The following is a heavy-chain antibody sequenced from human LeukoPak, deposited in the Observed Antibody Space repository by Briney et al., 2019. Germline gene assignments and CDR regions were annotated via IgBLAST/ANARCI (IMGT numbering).Heavy chain of an antibody. D-gene: IGHD1-26*01. J-gene: IGHJ4*02. CDR1: GFTFSSYG. CDR3: ARGMHGGATYYFDY. Sequence: GGSLRLSCAASGFTFSSYGMHWVRQAPGKGLEWVAVIWYDGSNKYYADSVKGRFTISRDNSKNTLYLQMNSLRAEDTAVYYCARGMHGGATYYFDYWGQGTLATVSS. V-gene: IGHV3-33*08. CDR2: IWYDGSNK.